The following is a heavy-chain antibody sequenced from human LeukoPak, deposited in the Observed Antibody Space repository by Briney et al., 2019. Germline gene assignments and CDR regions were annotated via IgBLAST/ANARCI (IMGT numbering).Heavy chain of an antibody. CDR1: GFTFSSYD. D-gene: IGHD4-17*01. V-gene: IGHV3-30*02. CDR3: AKRAAYYGDYDY. J-gene: IGHJ4*02. CDR2: IQYDGNNK. Sequence: PGGSLRLSCAASGFTFSSYDMHWVRQAPGKGLEWVAFIQYDGNNKYYTDPVKGRFTISRDNSKNTLYLQMNSLRVEDTAVFYCAKRAAYYGDYDYWGQGTLVTVSS.